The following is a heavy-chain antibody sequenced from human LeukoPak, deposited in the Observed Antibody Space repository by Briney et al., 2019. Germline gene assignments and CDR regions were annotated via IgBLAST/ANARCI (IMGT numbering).Heavy chain of an antibody. CDR1: GFTFSDYY. J-gene: IGHJ5*01. D-gene: IGHD3-3*01. Sequence: GGSLRLSCAASGFTFSDYYMSWVRQAPGEGLDWVAAIKPDGSEQYYVDSVKGRFTISRDNAKNSLFLQMNSLGAEDTALYYCARGEKSGVAYTNWLDSWGQGTLVPVSS. V-gene: IGHV3-7*01. CDR2: IKPDGSEQ. CDR3: ARGEKSGVAYTNWLDS.